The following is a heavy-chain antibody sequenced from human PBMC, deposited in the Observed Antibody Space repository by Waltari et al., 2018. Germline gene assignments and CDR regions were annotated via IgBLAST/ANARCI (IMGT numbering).Heavy chain of an antibody. Sequence: QVQLQESGPGLVKPSETLSLTCAVSGYSISSGYYWGWIRQPPGKVLEWIGSIYHSGSTYYNPSLKSRVTISVDTSKNQFSLKLSSVTAADTAVYYCARAPSDCSSTSCYRQYNWFDPWGQGTLVTVSS. D-gene: IGHD2-2*01. V-gene: IGHV4-38-2*01. CDR3: ARAPSDCSSTSCYRQYNWFDP. CDR2: IYHSGST. CDR1: GYSISSGYY. J-gene: IGHJ5*02.